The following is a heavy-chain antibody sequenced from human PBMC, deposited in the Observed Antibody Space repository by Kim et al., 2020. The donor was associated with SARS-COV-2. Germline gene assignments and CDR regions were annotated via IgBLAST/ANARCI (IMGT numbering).Heavy chain of an antibody. CDR3: ARGPDYGGKGYFDS. J-gene: IGHJ4*02. D-gene: IGHD4-17*01. Sequence: ASVKVSCKASGYTFTSYAVYWVRQAPGQRLEWMGWISAGNDNTKYSQKFQGRVTITRDTSASTAYMELSSLRSEDTAVYYCARGPDYGGKGYFDSWGQGTLVTVSS. V-gene: IGHV1-3*01. CDR1: GYTFTSYA. CDR2: ISAGNDNT.